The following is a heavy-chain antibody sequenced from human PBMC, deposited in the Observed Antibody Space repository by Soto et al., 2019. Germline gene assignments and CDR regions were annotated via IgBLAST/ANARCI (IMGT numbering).Heavy chain of an antibody. CDR2: INAGSGSA. Sequence: ASVKVSCKASGYSFTNSAIHWLRQAPGQRLEWMGWINAGSGSAKYSQKFQGRVTITRDTSASTAYMELSSLKSEDTAMYYCARDHCGSYFPFFDYWG. J-gene: IGHJ4*01. D-gene: IGHD1-26*01. V-gene: IGHV1-3*01. CDR1: GYSFTNSA. CDR3: ARDHCGSYFPFFDY.